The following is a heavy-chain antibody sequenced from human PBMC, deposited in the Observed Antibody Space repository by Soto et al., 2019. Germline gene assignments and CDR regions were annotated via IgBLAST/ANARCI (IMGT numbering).Heavy chain of an antibody. CDR3: ARETGQEYYYDSSGSGHPAGYYFDY. Sequence: GGSLRLSCAASGFTFSSYGMHWVRQAPGKGLEWVAVIWYDGSNKYYADSVKGRFTISRDNSKNTLYLQMNSLRAEDTAVYYCARETGQEYYYDSSGSGHPAGYYFDYWGQGTLVTVSS. D-gene: IGHD3-22*01. V-gene: IGHV3-33*01. CDR1: GFTFSSYG. CDR2: IWYDGSNK. J-gene: IGHJ4*02.